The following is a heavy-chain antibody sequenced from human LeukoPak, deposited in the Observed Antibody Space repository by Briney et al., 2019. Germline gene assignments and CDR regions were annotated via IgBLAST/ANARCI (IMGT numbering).Heavy chain of an antibody. J-gene: IGHJ6*02. CDR3: ARDNAEGGPGRPGIAVAGLLGDYYYGMDV. CDR1: GFTFSSYS. CDR2: ISSSSSYI. D-gene: IGHD6-19*01. V-gene: IGHV3-21*01. Sequence: PGGSLRLSCAASGFTFSSYSMNWVRQAPGKGLEWVSSISSSSSYIYYADSVKGRFTISRDNAKNSLYLQMNSLRAEDTAVYYCARDNAEGGPGRPGIAVAGLLGDYYYGMDVWGQGTTVTVSS.